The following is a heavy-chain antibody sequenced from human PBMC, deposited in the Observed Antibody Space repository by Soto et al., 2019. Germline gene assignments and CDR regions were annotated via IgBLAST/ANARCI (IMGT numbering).Heavy chain of an antibody. V-gene: IGHV1-2*02. Sequence: GASVKVSCKASGYTFTGYYMHWVRQAPGQGLEWMGWINPNSGGTNYAQKFQGRVTMTRDTSISTAYMELSRLRSDDTAVYYCARAARQLDHLNCFDPCGQGTLVTVSS. CDR1: GYTFTGYY. D-gene: IGHD6-6*01. J-gene: IGHJ5*02. CDR2: INPNSGGT. CDR3: ARAARQLDHLNCFDP.